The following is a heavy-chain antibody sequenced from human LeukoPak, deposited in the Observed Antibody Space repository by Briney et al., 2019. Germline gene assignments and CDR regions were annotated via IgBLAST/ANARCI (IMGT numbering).Heavy chain of an antibody. CDR2: IYYSGST. D-gene: IGHD3-10*01. CDR3: ARQNTGLDY. Sequence: PSETLSLTCTVSDDSMSSYYWNWIRQPPGKGLEWIGYIYYSGSTNYNPSLRSRVTISVDTSKNQFSLRLSSVTAADTAVYYCARQNTGLDYWDQGTLVTVSS. J-gene: IGHJ4*02. CDR1: DDSMSSYY. V-gene: IGHV4-59*01.